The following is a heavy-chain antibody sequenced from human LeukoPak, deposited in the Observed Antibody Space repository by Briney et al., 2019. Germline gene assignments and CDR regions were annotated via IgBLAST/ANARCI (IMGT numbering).Heavy chain of an antibody. CDR2: INHSGST. V-gene: IGHV4-34*01. CDR3: ARGRSSSWYPPYYYYIDV. D-gene: IGHD6-13*01. Sequence: PSETLSLTCVVYGGSFSGYYWSWIRQPPGKGREWIGEINHSGSTNYNPSLKSRVTISVDPSTNQFSLKLSSVTAADTAVYYCARGRSSSWYPPYYYYIDVWGKGTTVTLSS. CDR1: GGSFSGYY. J-gene: IGHJ6*03.